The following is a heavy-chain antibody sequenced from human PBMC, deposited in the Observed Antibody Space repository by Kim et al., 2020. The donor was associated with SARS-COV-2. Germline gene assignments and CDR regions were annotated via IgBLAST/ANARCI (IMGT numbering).Heavy chain of an antibody. V-gene: IGHV1-8*01. D-gene: IGHD6-13*01. CDR2: MNPNSGNT. Sequence: ASVKVSCKASGYTFTSYDINWVRQATGQGLEWMGWMNPNSGNTGYAQKFQGRVTMTRNTSISTAYMELSSLRSEDTAVYYCARGYCVSSSWTSRSCDWFDPWGQGTLVTVSS. J-gene: IGHJ5*02. CDR3: ARGYCVSSSWTSRSCDWFDP. CDR1: GYTFTSYD.